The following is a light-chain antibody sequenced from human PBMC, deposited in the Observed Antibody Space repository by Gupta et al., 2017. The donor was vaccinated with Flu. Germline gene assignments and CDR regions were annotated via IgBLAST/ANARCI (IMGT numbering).Light chain of an antibody. CDR1: ESVNMW. Sequence: VQMTQSTSTLSASVGDRVTITCRASESVNMWLAWYQQKPGKAPKILIYETSNLESGVPSRFSGSGSGTEFTLTISSLQPDDFATYYCQHYNSYSVFAFGPGTKVEIK. V-gene: IGKV1-5*03. CDR3: QHYNSYSVFA. J-gene: IGKJ3*01. CDR2: ETS.